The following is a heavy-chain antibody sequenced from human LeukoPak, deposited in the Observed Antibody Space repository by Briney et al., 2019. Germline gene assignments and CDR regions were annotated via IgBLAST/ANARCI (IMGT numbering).Heavy chain of an antibody. CDR2: ISGSGGST. Sequence: GGSLRLSCAASGFTFSSHAMSWVRQAPGKGLEWASAISGSGGSTYYADSVKGRFTISRDNSKNTLYLQMNSLRAEDTAVYYCAKQGVLWFGESDWGQGTLVTVSS. J-gene: IGHJ4*02. CDR1: GFTFSSHA. V-gene: IGHV3-23*01. CDR3: AKQGVLWFGESD. D-gene: IGHD3-10*01.